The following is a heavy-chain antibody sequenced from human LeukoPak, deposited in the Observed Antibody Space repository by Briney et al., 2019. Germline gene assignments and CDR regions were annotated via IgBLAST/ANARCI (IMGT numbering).Heavy chain of an antibody. J-gene: IGHJ4*02. Sequence: ASVKVSCKTSGYTFKIYGFSWLRQVPGQGLEWMAWSSAYKGNTKYAQKFQDRVTMTLDTSTSTAYLELRSLRSDDTGVYYCARDRVDAQYSAYDGSNSYFDYWGQGSLVTVSS. D-gene: IGHD5-12*01. CDR1: GYTFKIYG. CDR3: ARDRVDAQYSAYDGSNSYFDY. CDR2: SSAYKGNT. V-gene: IGHV1-18*01.